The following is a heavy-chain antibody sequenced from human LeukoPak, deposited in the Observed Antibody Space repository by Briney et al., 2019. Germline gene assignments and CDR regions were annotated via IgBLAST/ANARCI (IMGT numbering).Heavy chain of an antibody. CDR3: TRRGGLSSGRSFDY. CDR1: GFSFSSYD. Sequence: GGSLRLSCVASGFSFSSYDMHWVRQAPGKGLEWVSSINSRSSYMFYAESMKGRFTISRDNAKNSLFLQMDGLRAEDTAVYYCTRRGGLSSGRSFDYWGQGTLVTVSS. V-gene: IGHV3-21*01. CDR2: INSRSSYM. J-gene: IGHJ4*02. D-gene: IGHD3-10*02.